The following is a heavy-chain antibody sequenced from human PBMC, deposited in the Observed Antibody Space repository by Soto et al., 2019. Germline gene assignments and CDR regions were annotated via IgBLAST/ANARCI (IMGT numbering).Heavy chain of an antibody. J-gene: IGHJ6*03. Sequence: QVQLVQSGAEVKKPGASVKVSCKASGYTFTSYGISWVRQAPGQGLEWMGWISAYNGNTNYAQKLQGRVTMTTDTSTSTAYMGLRSLRSDDTAVYYCARDHWSGADCSGGSCWSHYYMDVWGKGTTVTVSS. V-gene: IGHV1-18*01. D-gene: IGHD2-15*01. CDR2: ISAYNGNT. CDR1: GYTFTSYG. CDR3: ARDHWSGADCSGGSCWSHYYMDV.